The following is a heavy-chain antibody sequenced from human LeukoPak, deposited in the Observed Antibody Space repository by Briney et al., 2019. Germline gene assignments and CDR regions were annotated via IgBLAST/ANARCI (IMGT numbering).Heavy chain of an antibody. J-gene: IGHJ4*02. CDR2: IYYSGST. CDR3: ARGIWRYSSGPNDY. Sequence: SETLSLTCTVSGGSNSSYYWSWIRQPPGKGLEWIGYIYYSGSTNYNPSLKSRVTISVDTSKNQFSLKLSSVTAADTAVYYCARGIWRYSSGPNDYWGQGTLVTVSS. D-gene: IGHD6-19*01. CDR1: GGSNSSYY. V-gene: IGHV4-59*01.